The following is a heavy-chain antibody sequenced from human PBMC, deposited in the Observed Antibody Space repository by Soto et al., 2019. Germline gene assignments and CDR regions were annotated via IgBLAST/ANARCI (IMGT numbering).Heavy chain of an antibody. D-gene: IGHD6-19*01. J-gene: IGHJ2*01. CDR3: VRDRAVDWYLDL. Sequence: QVQVVQSGAEVKKPGASVRLSCKTSGYIFTSCAIHWVRLAPGQRFEWMGWINTDSGNTKYSQKFQGRVTITRDTAASTTYMEVTSLTFEDTATYYCVRDRAVDWYLDLWGRGTLVTVSS. CDR1: GYIFTSCA. CDR2: INTDSGNT. V-gene: IGHV1-3*04.